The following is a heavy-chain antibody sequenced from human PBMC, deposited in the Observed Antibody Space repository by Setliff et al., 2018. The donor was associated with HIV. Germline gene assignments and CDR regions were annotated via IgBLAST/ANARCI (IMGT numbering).Heavy chain of an antibody. CDR3: VRNYEWALGT. CDR2: IYYSGST. V-gene: IGHV4-38-2*01. CDR1: GFTVSSYY. Sequence: GSLRLSCAASGFTVSSYYMSWVRQAPGKGLEWIGSIYYSGSTYYNPSLKSRIKMSIDTPKNQFSLEMASMTAADTAVYFCVRNYEWALGTWGQGLLVTVSS. D-gene: IGHD3-3*01. J-gene: IGHJ5*02.